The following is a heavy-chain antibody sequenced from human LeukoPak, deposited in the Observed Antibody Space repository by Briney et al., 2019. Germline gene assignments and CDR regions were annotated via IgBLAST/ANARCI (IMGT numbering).Heavy chain of an antibody. CDR2: IYPGDSDT. CDR1: GYHFTSYW. D-gene: IGHD6-13*01. CDR3: ARLPSSSWYVDY. V-gene: IGHV5-51*01. Sequence: GESLQISCQGSGYHFTSYWIGWVRPVPGKGLEWMGIIYPGDSDTRYSPSFQRQVTISADKSISTAYLQWSSLKASDTAMYYCARLPSSSWYVDYWGQGTLVTVSS. J-gene: IGHJ4*02.